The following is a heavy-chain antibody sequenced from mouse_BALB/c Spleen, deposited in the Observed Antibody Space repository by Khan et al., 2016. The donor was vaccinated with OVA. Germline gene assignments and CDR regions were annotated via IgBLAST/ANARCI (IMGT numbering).Heavy chain of an antibody. CDR2: IYWDDEK. CDR3: VRNVYECDPWIDY. CDR1: GFSLSTSGMG. D-gene: IGHD2-4*01. V-gene: IGHV8-12*01. Sequence: QVTLKVSGPGILQPSQTLSLTCSFSGFSLSTSGMGVSWIRQPSGQGLEWLAHIYWDDEKRYNPSLKSRLIISKDTSRNPVFLKITSVDAADTATYFCVRNVYECDPWIDYWGQGTLVTVSA. J-gene: IGHJ3*01.